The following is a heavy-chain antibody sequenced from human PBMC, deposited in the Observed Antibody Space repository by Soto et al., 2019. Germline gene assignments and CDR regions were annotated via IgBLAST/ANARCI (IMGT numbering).Heavy chain of an antibody. CDR2: IIPILGIA. Sequence: QVQLVQSGAEVKKPGSSVKVSCKASGGTFSSYTISWVRQAPGQGLEWMGRIIPILGIANYAQKFQGRVTITADKSTSTAYMELSSLRSEDTAVYYCARARVAAGTKFDYWGQGTLVTVSS. CDR3: ARARVAAGTKFDY. CDR1: GGTFSSYT. V-gene: IGHV1-69*02. J-gene: IGHJ4*02. D-gene: IGHD6-13*01.